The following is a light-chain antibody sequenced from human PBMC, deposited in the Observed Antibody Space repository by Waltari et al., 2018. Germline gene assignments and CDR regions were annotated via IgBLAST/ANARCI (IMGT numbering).Light chain of an antibody. CDR2: DVS. CDR3: ISYTSSRHYV. Sequence: QSALTKPASVSGSPGQSITISCTGSSSDVGGYKYVSWYQQHPGKAPKLIIFDVSGRPFGVSTRFSGSKSGNTASLTISGLQPDDESDYHCISYTSSRHYVFGSGTKVIVL. V-gene: IGLV2-14*03. J-gene: IGLJ1*01. CDR1: SSDVGGYKY.